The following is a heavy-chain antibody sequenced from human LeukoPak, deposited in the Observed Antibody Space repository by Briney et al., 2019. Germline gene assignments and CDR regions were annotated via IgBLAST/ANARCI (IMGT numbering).Heavy chain of an antibody. J-gene: IGHJ4*02. CDR3: ARVTRGSSVDY. D-gene: IGHD1-26*01. Sequence: GSLRLSCAASGFTFSNAWMSWIRQPPGKGLEWIGEINHSGSTNYNPSLKSRVTISVDTSKNQFSLKLSSVTAADTAVYYCARVTRGSSVDYWGQGTLVTVSS. CDR1: GFTFSNAW. V-gene: IGHV4-34*01. CDR2: INHSGST.